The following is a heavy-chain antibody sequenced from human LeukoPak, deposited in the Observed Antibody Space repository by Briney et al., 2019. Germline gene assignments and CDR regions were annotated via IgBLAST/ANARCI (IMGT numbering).Heavy chain of an antibody. V-gene: IGHV3-30*18. CDR3: AKDSAGDYYGSGGKGFDY. D-gene: IGHD3-10*01. CDR1: GFTFSSYG. CDR2: ISYDGSNK. Sequence: PGRSLRLSCAASGFTFSSYGMHWVRQAPDKGLEWVAVISYDGSNKYYADSVKGRFTISRDNSKNTLYLQMNSLRAEDTAVYYCAKDSAGDYYGSGGKGFDYWGQGTLVTVSS. J-gene: IGHJ4*02.